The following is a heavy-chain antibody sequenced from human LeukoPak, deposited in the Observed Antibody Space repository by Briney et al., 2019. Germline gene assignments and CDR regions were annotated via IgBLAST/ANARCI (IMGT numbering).Heavy chain of an antibody. CDR3: ARGRLSPPVLRPFEY. V-gene: IGHV4-59*02. Sequence: PSETLSLTCTVSGDSVSSYYWNWIRQPPGKELEWIGNIYYNGNTNYNPSLQSRVTISIDTSKNQFSLKLNSVTAADTATYYCARGRLSPPVLRPFEYWGQGTLVTVSS. J-gene: IGHJ4*02. CDR2: IYYNGNT. D-gene: IGHD3-10*01. CDR1: GDSVSSYY.